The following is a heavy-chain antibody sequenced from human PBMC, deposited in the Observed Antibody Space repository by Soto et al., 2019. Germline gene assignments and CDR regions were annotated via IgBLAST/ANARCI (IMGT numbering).Heavy chain of an antibody. CDR3: ARRGEGANNYYYYMDV. Sequence: ASETLSFTCTVSGGSISSYYWSWIRQPPGKGLEWVGYTYYSGSTNYNPSLKSRVTISVDTSKNQFSLKLSSVTTADTAVYYCARRGEGANNYYYYMDVWGKGTTVTVSS. J-gene: IGHJ6*03. D-gene: IGHD3-16*01. CDR2: TYYSGST. V-gene: IGHV4-59*08. CDR1: GGSISSYY.